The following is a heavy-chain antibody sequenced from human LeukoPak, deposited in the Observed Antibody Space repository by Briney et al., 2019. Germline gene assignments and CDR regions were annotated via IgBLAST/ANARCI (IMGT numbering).Heavy chain of an antibody. J-gene: IGHJ4*02. V-gene: IGHV3-43*01. CDR2: ISRYCDYT. CDR3: TKDRYCTTPSCPLDY. Sequence: WGSLRLSCAASGFTFDDYTFHWVRQAPGKGLELVSLISRYCDYTYYADSVKGRFTISRDNRKNTVYLQMISLRTEDTALYYCTKDRYCTTPSCPLDYWGQGTLVTVSS. CDR1: GFTFDDYT. D-gene: IGHD2-2*01.